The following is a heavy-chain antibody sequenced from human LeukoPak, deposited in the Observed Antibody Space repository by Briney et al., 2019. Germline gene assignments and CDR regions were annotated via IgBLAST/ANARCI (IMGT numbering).Heavy chain of an antibody. D-gene: IGHD3-16*02. J-gene: IGHJ4*02. Sequence: PSETLSLTCAVYGGSFSGYHWSWIRQPPGKGLEWIGEINHSGSTNYNPSLKSRVTISVDTSKKQFSLKLSSVTAADTAVYYCARGLSAVVYWGQGTLVTVSS. CDR3: ARGLSAVVY. V-gene: IGHV4-34*01. CDR1: GGSFSGYH. CDR2: INHSGST.